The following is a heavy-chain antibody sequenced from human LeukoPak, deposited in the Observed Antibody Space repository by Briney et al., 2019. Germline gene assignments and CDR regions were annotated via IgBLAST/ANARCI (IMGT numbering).Heavy chain of an antibody. CDR1: GGTFSSYA. D-gene: IGHD3-16*02. V-gene: IGHV1-69*05. J-gene: IGHJ4*02. Sequence: ASVKVSRKASGGTFSSYAISWVRQAPGQGLEWMGGIIPMFGTANYAQKFQGRVTMTRDMSTSTVYMELSSLRSEDTAVYYCRIMITFGGVIAPADYWGQGTLVTVSS. CDR3: RIMITFGGVIAPADY. CDR2: IIPMFGTA.